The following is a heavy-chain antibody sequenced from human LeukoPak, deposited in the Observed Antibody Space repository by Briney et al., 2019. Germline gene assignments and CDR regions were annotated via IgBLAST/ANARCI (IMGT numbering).Heavy chain of an antibody. CDR1: GLTFSGSA. J-gene: IGHJ4*02. V-gene: IGHV3-73*01. Sequence: GQSLRLSCAASGLTFSGSAMHWVRQPSGKGLEWVGRIRSKANSYATAYSASVKRRFTIPTDDSKNTAYLQMNSLKTEDTAVYYCTRDWDLSSKQYKYYFDYWDQGTLVTVSS. D-gene: IGHD6-13*01. CDR3: TRDWDLSSKQYKYYFDY. CDR2: IRSKANSYAT.